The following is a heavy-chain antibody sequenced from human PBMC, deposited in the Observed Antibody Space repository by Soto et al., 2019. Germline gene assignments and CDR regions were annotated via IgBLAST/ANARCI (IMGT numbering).Heavy chain of an antibody. J-gene: IGHJ5*02. D-gene: IGHD4-17*01. CDR2: IYYSGST. CDR1: GGSISSYY. V-gene: IGHV4-59*01. CDR3: ARDRGDYGDDRWFDP. Sequence: SETLSLTCTVSGGSISSYYWSWIRQPPGKGLEWIGYIYYSGSTNYNPSLKSRVTISVDTSKNQFSLKLSSVTAADTAVYYCARDRGDYGDDRWFDPWGQGTLVTVSS.